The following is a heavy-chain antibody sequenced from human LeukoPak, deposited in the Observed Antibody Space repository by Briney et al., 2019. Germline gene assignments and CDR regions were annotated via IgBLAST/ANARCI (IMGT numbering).Heavy chain of an antibody. CDR2: ISTSGST. Sequence: SETLSLTCTVSGGSISSYYWSWIRQPAGKGLEWIGRISTSGSTNYNPSLKTRVTMSVDTSKNQFSLKLSSVTAADTAVYYCAREGGPYRPLDYSGQGTLVTVSP. CDR1: GGSISSYY. V-gene: IGHV4-4*07. J-gene: IGHJ4*02. CDR3: AREGGPYRPLDY.